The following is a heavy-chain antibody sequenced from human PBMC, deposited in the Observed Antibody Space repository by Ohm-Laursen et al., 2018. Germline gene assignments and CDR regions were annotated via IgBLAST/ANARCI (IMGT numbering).Heavy chain of an antibody. Sequence: TLSLTCIVSGGSISSGGYYWSWIRQHPGEGLEWIGYIYYSGSTYYNPSLKSRVTISVDTSKNQFSLKLSSVTAADTAVYYCARGGRYYYDNSGSYSFDIWGQGTMVTVSS. V-gene: IGHV4-31*03. CDR1: GGSISSGGYY. CDR2: IYYSGST. J-gene: IGHJ3*02. D-gene: IGHD3-22*01. CDR3: ARGGRYYYDNSGSYSFDI.